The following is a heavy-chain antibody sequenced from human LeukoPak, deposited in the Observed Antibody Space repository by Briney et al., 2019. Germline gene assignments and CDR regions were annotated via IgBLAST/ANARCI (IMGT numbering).Heavy chain of an antibody. CDR3: ARDLGLGRGWYGGDY. D-gene: IGHD6-19*01. J-gene: IGHJ4*02. Sequence: GGSLRLSCAASGFTFSSYAMHWVRQAPGKGLEWVALISNDGSNKYYADSVKGRFTLSRDNSKYTVYLQMNSLRAEDTALYYCARDLGLGRGWYGGDYWGQGTLVTVSS. V-gene: IGHV3-30-3*01. CDR2: ISNDGSNK. CDR1: GFTFSSYA.